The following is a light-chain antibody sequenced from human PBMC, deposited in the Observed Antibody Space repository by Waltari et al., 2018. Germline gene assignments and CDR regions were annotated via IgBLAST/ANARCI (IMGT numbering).Light chain of an antibody. CDR2: GAS. Sequence: EIVLTQSPGTLSLSPGERVTLSCRASQRVSRALAGYQQKPGQAPRLLIYGASNRATGIPDRFSGSGSGTDFSLTISRLDPEDVAVYYCQHYERLPATFGQGTKVEIK. J-gene: IGKJ1*01. CDR3: QHYERLPAT. CDR1: QRVSRA. V-gene: IGKV3-20*01.